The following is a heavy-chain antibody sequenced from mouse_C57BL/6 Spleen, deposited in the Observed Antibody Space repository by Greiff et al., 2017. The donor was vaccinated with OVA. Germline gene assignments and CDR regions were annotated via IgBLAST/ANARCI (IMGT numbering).Heavy chain of an antibody. D-gene: IGHD1-1*01. V-gene: IGHV1-18*01. CDR2: INPNNGGT. Sequence: EVQLQQSGPELVKPGASVKIPCKASGYTFTDYNMDWVKQSHGKSLEWIGDINPNNGGTIYNQKFKGKATLTVDKSSSTAYMELRSLTSEDTAVYYCARRKGHYYGSSSLAYWGQGTLVTVSA. CDR3: ARRKGHYYGSSSLAY. J-gene: IGHJ3*01. CDR1: GYTFTDYN.